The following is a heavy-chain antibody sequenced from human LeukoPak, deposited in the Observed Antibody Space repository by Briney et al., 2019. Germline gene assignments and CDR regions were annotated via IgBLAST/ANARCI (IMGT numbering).Heavy chain of an antibody. CDR2: INHSGST. CDR3: ARGGLGSIDY. Sequence: PSETLSLTCAVYGGSFSGYYWSWIRQPPGKGLEWIGEINHSGSTNHNPSLKSRVTISVDTSKNQFSLKLSSVTAADTAVYYCARGGLGSIDYWGQGTLVTVSS. CDR1: GGSFSGYY. J-gene: IGHJ4*02. D-gene: IGHD5-12*01. V-gene: IGHV4-34*01.